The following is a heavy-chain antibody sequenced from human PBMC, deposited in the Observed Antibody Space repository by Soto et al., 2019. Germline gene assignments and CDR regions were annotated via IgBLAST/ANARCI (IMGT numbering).Heavy chain of an antibody. Sequence: QVQLQQSGPGLVKPSETLSLTCTVSSGPTSSHNWGWIRQLPGRGLEWIGYVYNTGGTSYNPTLSRRVTISADTSTKNISLTLSSVTAADTAVYYCVRQGIGPLHGLVDVWGQGTTVSVSS. V-gene: IGHV4-59*08. CDR2: VYNTGGT. CDR3: VRQGIGPLHGLVDV. CDR1: SGPTSSHN. D-gene: IGHD3-10*01. J-gene: IGHJ6*02.